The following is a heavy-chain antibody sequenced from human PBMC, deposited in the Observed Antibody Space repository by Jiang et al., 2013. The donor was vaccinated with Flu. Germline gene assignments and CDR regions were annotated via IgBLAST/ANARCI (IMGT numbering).Heavy chain of an antibody. Sequence: PGKGLEWVSYISSSGSTIYYADSVKGRFTISRDNAKNSLYLQMNSLRAEDTAVYYCARVAPGGVAFDIWGQGTMVTVSS. J-gene: IGHJ3*02. V-gene: IGHV3-48*03. CDR2: ISSSGSTI. D-gene: IGHD3-16*01. CDR3: ARVAPGGVAFDI.